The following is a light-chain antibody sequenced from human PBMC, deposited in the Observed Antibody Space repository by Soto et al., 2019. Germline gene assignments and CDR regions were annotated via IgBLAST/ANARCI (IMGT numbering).Light chain of an antibody. Sequence: ENQMTQSPSSVSASLYDRVTITCRASPEDDRWLGWYQQKPGKAPKLLIYAASNLQSGVPSRFTGSGSGTDFTVTISSLQPEDFATYYCQQGSSFPWTFGQGTKVDI. CDR3: QQGSSFPWT. CDR2: AAS. CDR1: PEDDRW. V-gene: IGKV1-12*01. J-gene: IGKJ1*01.